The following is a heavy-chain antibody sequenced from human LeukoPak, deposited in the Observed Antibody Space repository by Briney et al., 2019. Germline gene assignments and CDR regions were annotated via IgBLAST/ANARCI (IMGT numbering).Heavy chain of an antibody. J-gene: IGHJ4*02. Sequence: ASVKVSCKASGYTFTSYGISWVRQAPGQGLEWMGWISAYNGNTNYAQKLQGRVTMPTDTSTSTTYMELRSLRSDDTAVYYCARDLLSGSYYGGTDYWGQGTLVTVSS. V-gene: IGHV1-18*01. D-gene: IGHD1-26*01. CDR3: ARDLLSGSYYGGTDY. CDR2: ISAYNGNT. CDR1: GYTFTSYG.